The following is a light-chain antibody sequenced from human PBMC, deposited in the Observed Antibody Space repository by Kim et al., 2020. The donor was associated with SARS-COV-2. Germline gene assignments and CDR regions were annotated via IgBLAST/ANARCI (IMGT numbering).Light chain of an antibody. CDR2: GAS. Sequence: GSVGDRVTIPCRASQDIRNDLGWYQQSPGRAPKRLIYGASSLQSGVPSRFSGSGSGTEFTLTISSLQPEDFATYFCLQHNSYPITFGQGTRLEIK. J-gene: IGKJ5*01. CDR1: QDIRND. CDR3: LQHNSYPIT. V-gene: IGKV1-17*01.